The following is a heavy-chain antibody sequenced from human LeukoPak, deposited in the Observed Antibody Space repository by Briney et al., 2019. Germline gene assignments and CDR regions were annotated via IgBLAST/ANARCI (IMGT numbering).Heavy chain of an antibody. CDR1: GYTFTGYY. CDR2: INPNSGGT. Sequence: SVKVSCKASGYTFTGYYMHWVRQAPGQGLEWMGWINPNSGGTNYAQKFQGRVTMTRDTSINTVYMELRSLTWDDTAVYYCTRDEAVYNSGWKQTNWFDPWGQGTLVTVSS. D-gene: IGHD6-19*01. V-gene: IGHV1-2*02. CDR3: TRDEAVYNSGWKQTNWFDP. J-gene: IGHJ5*02.